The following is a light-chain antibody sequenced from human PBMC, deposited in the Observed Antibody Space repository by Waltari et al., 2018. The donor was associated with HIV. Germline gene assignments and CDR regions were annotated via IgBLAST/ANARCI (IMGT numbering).Light chain of an antibody. CDR2: EGS. CDR1: SSDVGRYNL. Sequence: QSALTQPASVSGSPGQSITISCTGTSSDVGRYNLVSWYQQHPGKAPKLISYEGSKRPSGVSNRFAGSNSGNAASLTISGLQAEDEADYYCCAYAGSSTYVFGSGTKVTVL. CDR3: CAYAGSSTYV. J-gene: IGLJ1*01. V-gene: IGLV2-23*01.